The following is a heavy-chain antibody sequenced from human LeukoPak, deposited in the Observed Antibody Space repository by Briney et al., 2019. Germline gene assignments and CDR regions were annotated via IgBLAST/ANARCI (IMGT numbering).Heavy chain of an antibody. Sequence: GGSLRLSCAASGFTFSSYAMSWVRQAPGKGLEWVSGISGSGGSTDYADSLKGRFTISRDNSKDTLYLQMNSLRAEDTAVYYCAKTPVRRFPLYFDYWGQGTLVTVSS. J-gene: IGHJ4*02. D-gene: IGHD3-3*01. CDR1: GFTFSSYA. CDR2: ISGSGGST. V-gene: IGHV3-23*01. CDR3: AKTPVRRFPLYFDY.